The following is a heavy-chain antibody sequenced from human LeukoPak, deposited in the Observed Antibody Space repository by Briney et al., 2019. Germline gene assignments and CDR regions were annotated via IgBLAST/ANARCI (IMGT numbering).Heavy chain of an antibody. CDR3: ARSAVTRGRFDY. CDR1: GGSISSYY. D-gene: IGHD2-21*02. V-gene: IGHV4-59*01. J-gene: IGHJ4*02. Sequence: SETLSLTCTVSGGSISSYYWSRIRQPPGKGLEWIGYIYYSGSTNYNPSLKSRVTISVDTSKNQFSLKLSSVTAADTAVYYCARSAVTRGRFDYWGQGTLVTVSS. CDR2: IYYSGST.